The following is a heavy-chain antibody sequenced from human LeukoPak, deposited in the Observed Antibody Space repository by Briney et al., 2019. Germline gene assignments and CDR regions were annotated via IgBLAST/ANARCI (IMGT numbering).Heavy chain of an antibody. Sequence: SETLSLTCTVSGGSISSYYWSWIRQPAGKGLEWIGRIYTSGSTNYNPSLKSRVTMSVDTSKNQFSLKLSSVTAADTAVYYCARDWVSYSSSWYLFDYWGQGTLVTVSS. CDR3: ARDWVSYSSSWYLFDY. CDR2: IYTSGST. D-gene: IGHD6-13*01. J-gene: IGHJ4*02. V-gene: IGHV4-4*07. CDR1: GGSISSYY.